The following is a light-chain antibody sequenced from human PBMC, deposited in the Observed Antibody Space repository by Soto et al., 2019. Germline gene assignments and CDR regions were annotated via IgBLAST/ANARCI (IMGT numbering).Light chain of an antibody. V-gene: IGLV1-40*01. J-gene: IGLJ2*01. CDR3: QSYDSSLSGDVV. Sequence: VLTQPPSVSGAPGQRVTISCTGSSSNIGAGYDVHWYQQLPGTAPKLLIYGNSNRPSGVPDRFSGSKSGTSASLAITGLQAEDEADYYCQSYDSSLSGDVVFGGGTQLTVL. CDR2: GNS. CDR1: SSNIGAGYD.